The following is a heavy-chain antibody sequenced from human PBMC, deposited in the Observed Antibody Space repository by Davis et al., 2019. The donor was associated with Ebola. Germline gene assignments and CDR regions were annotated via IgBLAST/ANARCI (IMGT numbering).Heavy chain of an antibody. J-gene: IGHJ6*02. V-gene: IGHV1-69*06. CDR3: ARVLGYSSAHYGMDV. CDR2: IIPIFGTA. D-gene: IGHD3-22*01. CDR1: VGTFSCYA. Sequence: SSVPVSCKASVGTFSCYAISWVRHAPGQGLAWMGGIIPIFGTANYSQKFQGRVTITADKSTSTAYMELSSLRSEDTAVYYCARVLGYSSAHYGMDVWGQGTTVTVSS.